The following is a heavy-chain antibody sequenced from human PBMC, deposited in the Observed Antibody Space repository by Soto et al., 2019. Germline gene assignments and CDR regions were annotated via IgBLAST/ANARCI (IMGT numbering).Heavy chain of an antibody. CDR3: ARHVGGYCNSATCYLDY. V-gene: IGHV5-51*01. CDR2: IYPGDSDT. J-gene: IGHJ4*02. Sequence: GESLKISCKGSGYSFSSYWIGWVRQMPGNGLEWMGIIYPGDSDTRYRPSFQGQVTSSADKSISTAYLQWSSLKASDTAMYYCARHVGGYCNSATCYLDYWGQGTLVTVSS. CDR1: GYSFSSYW. D-gene: IGHD2-2*01.